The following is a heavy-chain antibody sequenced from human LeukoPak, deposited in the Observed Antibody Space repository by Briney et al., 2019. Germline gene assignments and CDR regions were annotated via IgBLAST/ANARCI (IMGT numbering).Heavy chain of an antibody. V-gene: IGHV4-39*07. CDR1: GGSISSSSYY. J-gene: IGHJ6*03. D-gene: IGHD6-13*01. CDR2: IYYSGST. Sequence: PSETLSLTCTVSGGSISSSSYYWGWIRQPPGKGLEWIGSIYYSGSTYYNPSLKSRVTISVDTSKNQFSLKLSSVTAADTAVYYCAREGEQLVFRYYYYYMDVWGKGTTVTVSS. CDR3: AREGEQLVFRYYYYYMDV.